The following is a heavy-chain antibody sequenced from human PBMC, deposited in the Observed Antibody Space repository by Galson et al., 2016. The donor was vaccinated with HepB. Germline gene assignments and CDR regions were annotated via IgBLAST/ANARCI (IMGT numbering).Heavy chain of an antibody. D-gene: IGHD1-1*01. V-gene: IGHV1-2*02. CDR2: FNPNNGAT. CDR3: ARPVNRVGTGY. J-gene: IGHJ4*02. Sequence: SVKVSCKASGYTFTPYDIYWVRQAPGQGLEWMGWFNPNNGATMYAQNFRGRVTLTRDTSISTAYMELDSLTSDDTAVYYCARPVNRVGTGYWGQGTLVTVSS. CDR1: GYTFTPYD.